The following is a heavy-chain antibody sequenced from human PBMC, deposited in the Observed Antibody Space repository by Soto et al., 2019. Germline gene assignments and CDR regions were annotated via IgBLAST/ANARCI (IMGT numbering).Heavy chain of an antibody. J-gene: IGHJ6*02. D-gene: IGHD3-3*01. CDR1: GYTFTNSG. CDR3: ARDREWSEGYYNYYNGMDV. CDR2: ISTDNGNT. Sequence: ASVKVSCKASGYTFTNSGISWVRQAPGQGLEWMGWISTDNGNTNYAQHLQGRVSMTTDTSTSTAYMDLRSLRSDDTAVYYCARDREWSEGYYNYYNGMDVWGQGTTVTVSS. V-gene: IGHV1-18*01.